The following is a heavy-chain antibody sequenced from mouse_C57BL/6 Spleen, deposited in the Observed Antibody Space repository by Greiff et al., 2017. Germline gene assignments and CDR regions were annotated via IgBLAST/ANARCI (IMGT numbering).Heavy chain of an antibody. CDR2: IDPENGDT. D-gene: IGHD2-1*01. Sequence: VQLKESGAELVRPGASVKLSCTASGFNIKDDYMHWVKQRPEQGLEWIGWIDPENGDTEYASKFQGKATITADTSSNTAYLQLSSLTSEDTAVYYCTHYGNYVWDYFDYWGQGTTLTVSS. CDR1: GFNIKDDY. V-gene: IGHV14-4*01. J-gene: IGHJ2*01. CDR3: THYGNYVWDYFDY.